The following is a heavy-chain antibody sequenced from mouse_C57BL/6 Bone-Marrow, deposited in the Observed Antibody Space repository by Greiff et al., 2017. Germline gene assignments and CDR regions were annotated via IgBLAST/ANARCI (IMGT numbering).Heavy chain of an antibody. Sequence: QVQLKQPGAELVKPGASVKMSCKASGYTFTSYWITWVKQRPGQGLEWIGDIYPGSGSTNYNEKFKSKATLTVDTSSSTAYMQLSSLTSEDSAVYYCARDRLGHYGSRLYAMDYWGQGTSVTVSS. CDR3: ARDRLGHYGSRLYAMDY. CDR1: GYTFTSYW. V-gene: IGHV1-55*01. J-gene: IGHJ4*01. D-gene: IGHD1-1*01. CDR2: IYPGSGST.